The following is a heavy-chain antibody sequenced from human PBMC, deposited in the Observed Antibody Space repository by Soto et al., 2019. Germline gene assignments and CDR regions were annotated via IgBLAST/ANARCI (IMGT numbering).Heavy chain of an antibody. J-gene: IGHJ5*02. CDR1: VGSISSSNW. CDR2: IYHSGST. D-gene: IGHD3-10*01. V-gene: IGHV4-4*02. Sequence: QVQLQESGPGLVKPSGTLSLTCAVSVGSISSSNWWSWVRQPPGKGLEWIGDIYHSGSTNYNPSLKCRITISVDKSKHQFSLKMSSVTAADTAVYYCARERLGVRGVIRWFDPWGQGTLVTVSA. CDR3: ARERLGVRGVIRWFDP.